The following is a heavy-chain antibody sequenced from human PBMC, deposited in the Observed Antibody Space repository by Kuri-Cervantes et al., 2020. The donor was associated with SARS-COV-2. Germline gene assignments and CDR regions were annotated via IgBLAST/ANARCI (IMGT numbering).Heavy chain of an antibody. V-gene: IGHV1-46*01. J-gene: IGHJ6*02. D-gene: IGHD3-9*01. CDR2: INPSGGST. CDR1: GYTFTSYY. Sequence: ASGKVSCKASGYTFTSYYMHWVRQAPGQGLEWMGIINPSGGSTSYAQKFQGRVTMTRDTSTSTVYMELSSLRSEDTAVYYCAREAGYYDMLLTPSYYSYYYGMDVWGQGTTVTVSS. CDR3: AREAGYYDMLLTPSYYSYYYGMDV.